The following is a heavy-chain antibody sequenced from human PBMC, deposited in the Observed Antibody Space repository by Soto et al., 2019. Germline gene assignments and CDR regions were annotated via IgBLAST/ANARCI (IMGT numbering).Heavy chain of an antibody. CDR1: GFTFSSYW. CDR3: ARAAVRDAYTGD. D-gene: IGHD1-1*01. Sequence: EVQLVESGGGLVQPGGSLRLSCAASGFTFSSYWMSWVRQAPGKGLEWVANIKQDGSAKNYVDSVKGRFTISRDNARNSLSLQMNSLRAEDTAVYYCARAAVRDAYTGDWGQGTLVTVSS. CDR2: IKQDGSAK. V-gene: IGHV3-7*01. J-gene: IGHJ4*02.